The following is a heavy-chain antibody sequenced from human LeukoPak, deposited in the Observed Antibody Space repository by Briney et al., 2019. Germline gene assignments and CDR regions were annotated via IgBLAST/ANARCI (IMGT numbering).Heavy chain of an antibody. D-gene: IGHD2-8*01. J-gene: IGHJ3*02. CDR2: ISSSGSTI. CDR3: ARDCTAPMLFDI. Sequence: GGSLRLSCAASGFTFSDYYMSWIRQAPGKGLEWVSYISSSGSTIYYADSVKGRLTISRDNAKNSLYLQMNSLRAEDTAVYYCARDCTAPMLFDIWGQGTMVTVSS. V-gene: IGHV3-11*01. CDR1: GFTFSDYY.